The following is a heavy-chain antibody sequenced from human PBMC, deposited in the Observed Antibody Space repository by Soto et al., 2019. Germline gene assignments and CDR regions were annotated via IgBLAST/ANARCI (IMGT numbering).Heavy chain of an antibody. CDR3: AKYNSSSPLGN. D-gene: IGHD6-6*01. V-gene: IGHV4-4*02. CDR2: IYHSGST. CDR1: GGSISSSFW. J-gene: IGHJ4*02. Sequence: PSETLSLTCAVSGGSISSSFWWNWVRQPPGKGLEWIGEIYHSGSTNYNPSLKSRVTLSVDKSKNQFSLRLSSVTAADTAVYYCAKYNSSSPLGNWGQGTLVTAPQ.